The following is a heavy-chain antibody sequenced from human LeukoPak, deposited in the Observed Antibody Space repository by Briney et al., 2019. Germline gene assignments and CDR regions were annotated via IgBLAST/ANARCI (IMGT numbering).Heavy chain of an antibody. CDR2: IRYDGSNK. CDR3: AKGVGEFGFRFDS. CDR1: GFTFSSYG. Sequence: GGSLRLSCAASGFTFSSYGMHWVRQAPGKGLEWVAFIRYDGSNKYYADSLKGRFTISRDNSKNTLYLQMNSLTAADTAVYYCAKGVGEFGFRFDSWGQGTLVTVSS. V-gene: IGHV3-30*02. D-gene: IGHD3-16*01. J-gene: IGHJ4*02.